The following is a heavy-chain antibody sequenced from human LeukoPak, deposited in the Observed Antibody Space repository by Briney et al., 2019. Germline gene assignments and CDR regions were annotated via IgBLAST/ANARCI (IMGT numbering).Heavy chain of an antibody. CDR2: IIPIFGTA. CDR1: GGTFSSYA. CDR3: ARLKVAVAGTQNYYYYGMDV. Sequence: ASVNVSCKASGGTFSSYAISWVRQAPGQGLEWMGGIIPIFGTANYAQKFQGRVTITADESTGTAYMELSSLRSEDTAVYYCARLKVAVAGTQNYYYYGMDVWGQGTTVTVSS. J-gene: IGHJ6*02. V-gene: IGHV1-69*13. D-gene: IGHD6-19*01.